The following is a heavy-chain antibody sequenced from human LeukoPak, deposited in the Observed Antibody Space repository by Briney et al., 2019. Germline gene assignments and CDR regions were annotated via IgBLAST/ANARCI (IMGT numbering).Heavy chain of an antibody. CDR3: ARAGYEYSRSSLPEDAFDI. Sequence: ASVKVSCEASGYTFTSYDINWVRQSTGQGLEWMGWVNPNSGNTGYAQKFQGRVTMTRNTSISTAYMELRSLRSDDTAVYYCARAGYEYSRSSLPEDAFDIWGQGTMVTVSS. V-gene: IGHV1-8*01. J-gene: IGHJ3*02. CDR1: GYTFTSYD. D-gene: IGHD6-6*01. CDR2: VNPNSGNT.